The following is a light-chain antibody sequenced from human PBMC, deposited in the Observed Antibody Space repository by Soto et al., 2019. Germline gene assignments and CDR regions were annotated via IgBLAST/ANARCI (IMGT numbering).Light chain of an antibody. V-gene: IGLV1-51*01. CDR1: SSNIGNNY. J-gene: IGLJ2*01. Sequence: QSVLTQPPSVSAAPGQKVTISCSGRSSNIGNNYVSWYQQIPGTAPKLLIYDNDKRPSGIPDRFSGSKSGTSATLGVTGLQTGDEADYYCGTWDTSLSVVVFGGGTKLTVL. CDR2: DND. CDR3: GTWDTSLSVVV.